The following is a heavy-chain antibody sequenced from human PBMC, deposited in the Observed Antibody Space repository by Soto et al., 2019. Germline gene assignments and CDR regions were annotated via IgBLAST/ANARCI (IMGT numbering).Heavy chain of an antibody. D-gene: IGHD6-6*01. J-gene: IGHJ6*03. Sequence: QVQLVQSGAEVKKPGSSVKVSCKASGGTFSSYTISWVRQAPGQGLEWMGRIIPILGIANYAQKFQGRVTITADKSTSRAYMELSGLRSEDTAVYYCARRVAARFNYYYYYMDVWGKGPKVTVSS. CDR2: IIPILGIA. V-gene: IGHV1-69*02. CDR1: GGTFSSYT. CDR3: ARRVAARFNYYYYYMDV.